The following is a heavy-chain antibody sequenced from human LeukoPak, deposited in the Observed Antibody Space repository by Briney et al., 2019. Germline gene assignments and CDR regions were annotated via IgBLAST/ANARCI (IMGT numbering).Heavy chain of an antibody. CDR2: ISAYNGNT. V-gene: IGHV1-18*01. D-gene: IGHD3-3*01. Sequence: ASVKVSCKASGYTFTSYGISWVRQAPGQGLEWMGWISAYNGNTNYAQKLHGRVTMTTDTSTSTAYMELRSLRSDDTAVYYCARDPADRYYDFWSGYAKGGSFDSWGQGTLVTVSS. CDR1: GYTFTSYG. J-gene: IGHJ4*02. CDR3: ARDPADRYYDFWSGYAKGGSFDS.